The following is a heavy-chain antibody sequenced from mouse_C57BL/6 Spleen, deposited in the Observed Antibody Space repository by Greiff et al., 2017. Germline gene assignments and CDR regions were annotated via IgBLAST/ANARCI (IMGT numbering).Heavy chain of an antibody. Sequence: EVKVVESGGGLVQPGGSLSLSCAASGFTFTDYYMSWVRQPPGKALEWLGFIRNKANGYTTEYSASVKGRFTISRDNSQSIPYLQMNALRAEDSATYYCARSSYGNYVGVAYWGQGTLVTVSA. V-gene: IGHV7-3*01. D-gene: IGHD2-1*01. J-gene: IGHJ3*01. CDR1: GFTFTDYY. CDR3: ARSSYGNYVGVAY. CDR2: IRNKANGYTT.